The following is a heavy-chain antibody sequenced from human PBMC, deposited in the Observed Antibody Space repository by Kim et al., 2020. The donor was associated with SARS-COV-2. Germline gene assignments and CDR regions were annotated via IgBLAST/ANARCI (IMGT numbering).Heavy chain of an antibody. Sequence: GGSLRLSCTGSGFTFGDYPMSWFRQAPGKGLEWVGFIRSKANGGTTEYAASVKGRFTISRDDSKSIAYLQMNSLKIEDTAVYYCTGGYSGYDLGYWGQGILVTVSS. D-gene: IGHD5-12*01. CDR1: GFTFGDYP. J-gene: IGHJ4*02. V-gene: IGHV3-49*03. CDR2: IRSKANGGTT. CDR3: TGGYSGYDLGY.